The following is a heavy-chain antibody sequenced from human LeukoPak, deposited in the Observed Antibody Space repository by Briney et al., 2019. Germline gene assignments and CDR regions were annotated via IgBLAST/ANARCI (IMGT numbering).Heavy chain of an antibody. J-gene: IGHJ4*02. CDR1: GGSISSGGYS. CDR2: IYHSGST. V-gene: IGHV4-30-2*01. D-gene: IGHD4-17*01. CDR3: ARGDYGAPYYFDY. Sequence: PSQTLSLTCAVSGGSISSGGYSWSGIRQPPGKGLEWIGYIYHSGSTYYNPSLKSRVTISVDRSKNQFSLKLSSVTAADTAVYYCARGDYGAPYYFDYWGQGTLVTVSS.